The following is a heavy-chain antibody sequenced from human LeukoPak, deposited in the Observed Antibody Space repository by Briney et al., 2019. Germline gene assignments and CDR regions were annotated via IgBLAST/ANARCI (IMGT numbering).Heavy chain of an antibody. Sequence: PGGSLRLSCAASGFTLSSYSMNWVRQAPGKGLEWVSYISGSSGIIDYADSVRGRFTISRDNAKNSLYLQMNSLRAEDTAVYYCARTTDGDYVPYWGQGTLVTVSS. J-gene: IGHJ4*02. V-gene: IGHV3-48*04. CDR1: GFTLSSYS. D-gene: IGHD4-17*01. CDR2: ISGSSGII. CDR3: ARTTDGDYVPY.